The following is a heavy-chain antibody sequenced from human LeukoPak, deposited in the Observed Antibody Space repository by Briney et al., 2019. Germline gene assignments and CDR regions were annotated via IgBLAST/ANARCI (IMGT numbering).Heavy chain of an antibody. J-gene: IGHJ5*02. Sequence: SETLPLTCSVSGYSITSGYYWGWIRQPPGKGLEWIGRIYTSGSTNYNPSLKSRVTMSVDTSKNQFSLKLSSVTAADTAVYYCARDEVGYCSSTSCLNWFDPWGQGTLVTVSS. CDR2: IYTSGST. V-gene: IGHV4-38-2*02. D-gene: IGHD2-2*01. CDR3: ARDEVGYCSSTSCLNWFDP. CDR1: GYSITSGYY.